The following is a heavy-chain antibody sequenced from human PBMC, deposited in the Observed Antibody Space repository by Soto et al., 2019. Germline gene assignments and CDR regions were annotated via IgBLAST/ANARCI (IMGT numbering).Heavy chain of an antibody. V-gene: IGHV3-49*03. CDR1: GFTFGDYA. CDR2: VRSKPYGGTT. Sequence: VQLVESGGGLVEPGRSLRLSCTASGFTFGDYAMSWFRQAPGKGLEWVGFVRSKPYGGTTQYAASVKGIFTISRDDSKSIAYLQMNSLETEDTAVYYCARATLGLVFTSFDYWGQGTLFTVSS. CDR3: ARATLGLVFTSFDY. D-gene: IGHD3-10*01. J-gene: IGHJ4*02.